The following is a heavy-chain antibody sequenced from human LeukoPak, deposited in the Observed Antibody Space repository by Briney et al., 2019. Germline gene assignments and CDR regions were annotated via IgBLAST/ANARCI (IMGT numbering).Heavy chain of an antibody. D-gene: IGHD1-26*01. CDR1: GYTFTSYG. J-gene: IGHJ4*02. CDR2: ISAYNGNT. Sequence: GASVKVSCKASGYTFTSYGISWVRQAPGQGLEWMGWISAYNGNTNYAQKLQGRVTMTTDTSTSTAYMELRSLRSDDTAVYYCARQYSGSPAYYFDYWGQGTLVTVSS. CDR3: ARQYSGSPAYYFDY. V-gene: IGHV1-18*01.